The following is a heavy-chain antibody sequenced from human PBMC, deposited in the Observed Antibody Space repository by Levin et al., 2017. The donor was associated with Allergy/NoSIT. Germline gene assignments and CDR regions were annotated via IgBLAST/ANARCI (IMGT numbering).Heavy chain of an antibody. J-gene: IGHJ3*02. CDR3: AREGKYCSGGSCYPADAFDI. Sequence: GESLKISCAASGFTFSSYWMHWVRQAPGKGLVWVSRINSDGSSTSYADSVKGRFTISRDNAKNTLYLQMNSLRAEDTAVYYCAREGKYCSGGSCYPADAFDIWGQGTMVTVSS. CDR2: INSDGSST. V-gene: IGHV3-74*01. CDR1: GFTFSSYW. D-gene: IGHD2-15*01.